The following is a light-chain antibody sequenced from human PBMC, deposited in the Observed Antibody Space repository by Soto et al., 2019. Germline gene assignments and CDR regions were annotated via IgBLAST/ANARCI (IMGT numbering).Light chain of an antibody. CDR1: QSISTS. CDR2: GAS. CDR3: QESYSFLWGT. V-gene: IGKV1-39*01. J-gene: IGKJ1*01. Sequence: DIQMTQSPSSLSASVGDRVTITCRTSQSISTSLNWYQQKAGKAPKLLIYGASTLQSGVPFRFSGSGSGTDFTLTISSLQREDFATYYCQESYSFLWGTCGQGTKVDIK.